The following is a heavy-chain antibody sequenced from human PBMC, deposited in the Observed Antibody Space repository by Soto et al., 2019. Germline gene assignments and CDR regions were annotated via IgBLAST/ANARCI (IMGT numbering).Heavy chain of an antibody. V-gene: IGHV1-18*01. Sequence: QVQLVQSGAEVKKPGASVKVSCKASGNTFNTLGISWVRQAPGQGLEWMGWISANNGNTNYAQKVQGRVTMTTDTPTGKAYVELPPLHSDDTPLFTGACGSSPVQGRDNNSFFVWAVWAQG. D-gene: IGHD3-16*01. CDR1: GNTFNTLG. CDR3: ACGSSPVQGRDNNSFFVWAV. CDR2: ISANNGNT. J-gene: IGHJ3*01.